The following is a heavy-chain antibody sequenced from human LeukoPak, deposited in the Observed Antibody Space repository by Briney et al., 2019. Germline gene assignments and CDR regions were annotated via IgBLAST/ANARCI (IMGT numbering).Heavy chain of an antibody. J-gene: IGHJ4*02. V-gene: IGHV4-59*08. D-gene: IGHD1-26*01. CDR2: IFYSGST. CDR3: ARGISGGYYYFDY. CDR1: GGSISSYY. Sequence: SETLSLTCTVSGGSISSYYWSWIRQPPGKGLEWIGYIFYSGSTNYNPSLQSRVTLSVDTSRNQFSLRLNSVTAADTAVYYCARGISGGYYYFDYWGQGTLVTVSS.